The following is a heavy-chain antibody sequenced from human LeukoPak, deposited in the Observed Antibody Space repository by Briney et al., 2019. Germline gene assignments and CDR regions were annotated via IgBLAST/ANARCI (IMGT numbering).Heavy chain of an antibody. CDR1: GYTFTSYG. Sequence: ASVKVSCKASGYTFTSYGISWVRQAPGQGLEWMGWISAYNGNTNYAQKLQGRVTMTTDTSTSTAYMELRSLRSDDTVVYYCARDRSGSYFSLRYYFDYWGQGTLVTVSS. CDR3: ARDRSGSYFSLRYYFDY. D-gene: IGHD1-26*01. J-gene: IGHJ4*02. CDR2: ISAYNGNT. V-gene: IGHV1-18*01.